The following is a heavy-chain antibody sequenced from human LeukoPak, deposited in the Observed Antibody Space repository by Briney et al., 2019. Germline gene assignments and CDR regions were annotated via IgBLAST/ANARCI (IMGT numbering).Heavy chain of an antibody. CDR1: GGTFSSYA. Sequence: GSSVKVSCKASGGTFSSYAISWVRQAPGQGLEWMGGIIPIFGTANYAQKFQGRVTITADESTSTAYMELSSLRSEDTAVYYCARTPGAYSSSWYYFDYWGQGTLVTVSS. V-gene: IGHV1-69*01. D-gene: IGHD6-13*01. J-gene: IGHJ4*02. CDR3: ARTPGAYSSSWYYFDY. CDR2: IIPIFGTA.